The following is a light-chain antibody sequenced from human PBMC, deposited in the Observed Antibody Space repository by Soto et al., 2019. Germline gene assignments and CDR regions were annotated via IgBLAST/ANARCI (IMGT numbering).Light chain of an antibody. CDR1: TSNIGTFY. V-gene: IGLV1-47*02. Sequence: QSALTQPPSASSTPGQTVTISCSGSTSNIGTFYVYWYQHLPGTAPKLLIYLGDQRASGVSDRFSGSKSGTSASLAINGLRSDDEADYYCAAWDDNMNAYVFGSRTKVTVL. J-gene: IGLJ1*01. CDR2: LGD. CDR3: AAWDDNMNAYV.